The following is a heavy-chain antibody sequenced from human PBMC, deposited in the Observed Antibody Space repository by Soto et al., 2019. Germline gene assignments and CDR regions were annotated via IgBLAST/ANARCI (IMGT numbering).Heavy chain of an antibody. CDR1: GGSFSGYY. J-gene: IGHJ4*02. D-gene: IGHD6-13*01. Sequence: SETLSLTCAVYGGSFSGYYWTWVRQPPGKGLEWIGEIYHSGSTNYNPSLKSRVTISVDKSKNQFSLKLSSVTAADTAVYYCARIAAAGRFDYWGQGTLVTVSS. V-gene: IGHV4-34*01. CDR3: ARIAAAGRFDY. CDR2: IYHSGST.